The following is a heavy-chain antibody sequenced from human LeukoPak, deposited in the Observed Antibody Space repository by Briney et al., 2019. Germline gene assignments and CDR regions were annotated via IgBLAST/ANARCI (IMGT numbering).Heavy chain of an antibody. D-gene: IGHD2-21*02. Sequence: PPGRSLRLSCAASGFTFSSYGMHWVRQAPGKGLEWVAVIWYDGSNKYYADSVKGRFTISRDNSRNTLYLQMNSLRAEDTAVYYCARVGGVVTANALDYWGQGTLVTVSS. J-gene: IGHJ4*02. CDR1: GFTFSSYG. V-gene: IGHV3-33*01. CDR2: IWYDGSNK. CDR3: ARVGGVVTANALDY.